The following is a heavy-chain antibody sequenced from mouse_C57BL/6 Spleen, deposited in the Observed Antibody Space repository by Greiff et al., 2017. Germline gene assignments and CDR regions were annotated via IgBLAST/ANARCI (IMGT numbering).Heavy chain of an antibody. J-gene: IGHJ2*01. D-gene: IGHD2-1*01. CDR2: IHPNGGST. Sequence: VQLQQPGAELVKPGASVKLSCKASGYTFTSYWMPWVKQRPGQGLEWIGRIHPNGGSTNYNEKLKSRATLSVDKSSSTAYMQLSSLTSEDSAVYYCAISHYGNLFDFWGQGTTLTVSS. CDR3: AISHYGNLFDF. V-gene: IGHV1-64*01. CDR1: GYTFTSYW.